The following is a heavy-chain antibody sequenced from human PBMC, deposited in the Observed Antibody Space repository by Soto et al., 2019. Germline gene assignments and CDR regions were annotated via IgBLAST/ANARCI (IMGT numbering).Heavy chain of an antibody. Sequence: EVQLVESGGDLVKPGRSLRLSCATSGFSFGDYAMHWVRQAPGKGLEWVSSISWNGGTMAYADSVRGRFIISRDNAKNSLFLQMNSLRAEDTALYYCAKEDVFGGHGTSCFDYWGQGTLVTVSS. CDR3: AKEDVFGGHGTSCFDY. V-gene: IGHV3-9*01. CDR2: ISWNGGTM. CDR1: GFSFGDYA. J-gene: IGHJ4*02. D-gene: IGHD2-2*01.